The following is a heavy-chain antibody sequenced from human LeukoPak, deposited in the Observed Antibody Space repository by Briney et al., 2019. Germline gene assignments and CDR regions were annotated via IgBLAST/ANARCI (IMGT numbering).Heavy chain of an antibody. CDR2: IGAGGSSGVI. V-gene: IGHV3-48*03. CDR3: ARDVWVADMFFGAMDV. J-gene: IGHJ6*02. D-gene: IGHD3/OR15-3a*01. CDR1: GFAFSGYE. Sequence: QPGGSLRLSCAASGFAFSGYEMNWVRQAPGKGLEWIAYIGAGGSSGVIYYADSVKGRFTISRDNAKNSLFLQMDSLRVEDTAVYYCARDVWVADMFFGAMDVWGQGTTVSVS.